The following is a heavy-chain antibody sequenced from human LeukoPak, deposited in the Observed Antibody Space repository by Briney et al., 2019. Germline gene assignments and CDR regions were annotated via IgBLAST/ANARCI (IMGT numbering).Heavy chain of an antibody. CDR2: IDPSDSYT. V-gene: IGHV5-10-1*01. CDR1: GYSFTSNW. D-gene: IGHD1-26*01. Sequence: PGESLKISCKGSGYSFTSNWISCVRQMPGKGLEWMGRIDPSDSYTNYSPSFQGHVTISADKSISTAYLQWSSLKASYTAIHYCARHFGAVGACDYWGQGSLITVSS. J-gene: IGHJ4*02. CDR3: ARHFGAVGACDY.